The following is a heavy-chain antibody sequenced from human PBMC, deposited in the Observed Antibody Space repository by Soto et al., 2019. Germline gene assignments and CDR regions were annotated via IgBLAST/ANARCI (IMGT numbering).Heavy chain of an antibody. CDR3: AKVPPYSSCWYDAFDI. V-gene: IGHV3-23*01. CDR1: GFTFSSYA. Sequence: EVQLLESWGGLVQPGGSLRLSCAASGFTFSSYAMSWVLQAPWKGLEWVSAISRSGGSTYYADSVKGRFTISRDNSMNRMYVQMNSLRAEETAVYYCAKVPPYSSCWYDAFDIWGQGTMVTVSS. CDR2: ISRSGGST. D-gene: IGHD6-19*01. J-gene: IGHJ3*02.